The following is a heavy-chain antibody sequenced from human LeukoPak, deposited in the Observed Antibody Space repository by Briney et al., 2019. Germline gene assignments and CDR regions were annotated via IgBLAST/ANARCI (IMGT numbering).Heavy chain of an antibody. CDR2: IGTAGGT. CDR1: GFTFGGYD. Sequence: GGSLRLSCAASGFTFGGYDLHWVRQATGKGLEWVSAIGTAGGTYYPGSVKGRFTISRENAKNSLYLQMNSLRAGDTAVYYCARANILTGYHTDYWGQGTLVTVSS. J-gene: IGHJ4*02. CDR3: ARANILTGYHTDY. V-gene: IGHV3-13*04. D-gene: IGHD3-9*01.